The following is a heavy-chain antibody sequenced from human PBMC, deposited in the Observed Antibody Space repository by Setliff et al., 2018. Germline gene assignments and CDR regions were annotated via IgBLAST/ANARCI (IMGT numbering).Heavy chain of an antibody. V-gene: IGHV1-3*01. J-gene: IGHJ4*02. CDR1: GYTFTSYA. D-gene: IGHD6-19*01. Sequence: ASVKVSCKASGYTFTSYAMHWVRQAPGQRLEWMGWVNAGNGNTKYSQKFQGRVTITRDTSASTAYMELSSLRSEDTAVYYCARGYSSGWYINWGQGTLVTVSS. CDR3: ARGYSSGWYIN. CDR2: VNAGNGNT.